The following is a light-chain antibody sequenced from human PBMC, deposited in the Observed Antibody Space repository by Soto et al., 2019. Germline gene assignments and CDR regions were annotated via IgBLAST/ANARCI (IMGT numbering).Light chain of an antibody. J-gene: IGLJ3*02. CDR3: SSFTGSSTLLV. V-gene: IGLV2-14*01. Sequence: QSALTQPASASGSPGQSITISCTGTSSDVGGSESVSWYQQNPGKAPKLMIYDVTNRPSGVSNRFSGSKSGNTASLTISGIQAEYEADYYCSSFTGSSTLLVFGGGTKLTVL. CDR2: DVT. CDR1: SSDVGGSES.